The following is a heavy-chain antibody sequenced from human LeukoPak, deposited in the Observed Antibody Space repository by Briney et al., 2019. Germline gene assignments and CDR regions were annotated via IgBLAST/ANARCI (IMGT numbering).Heavy chain of an antibody. CDR1: GFTFSSYA. J-gene: IGHJ4*02. Sequence: PGGSLRLSCAASGFTFSSYAMSWVRQAPGKGLEWVSAISGSGGSTYYADSVKGRFTISRDNSKNTLYLQMNSLRAEDTAVYYCAKTPYDSSGYPNYFDYWGQGTLVTVSS. CDR2: ISGSGGST. CDR3: AKTPYDSSGYPNYFDY. D-gene: IGHD3-22*01. V-gene: IGHV3-23*01.